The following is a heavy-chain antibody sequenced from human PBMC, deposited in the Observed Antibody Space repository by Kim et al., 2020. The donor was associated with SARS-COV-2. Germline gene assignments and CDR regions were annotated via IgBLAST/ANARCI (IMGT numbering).Heavy chain of an antibody. CDR2: IYYSGST. CDR1: GGSISSGGYY. V-gene: IGHV4-31*03. D-gene: IGHD6-13*01. Sequence: SETLSLTCTVSGGSISSGGYYWSWIRQHPGKGLEWIGYIYYSGSTYYNPSLKSRVTISVDTSKNQFSLKLSSVTAADTAVYYCARDPQGRAADGPVGGMDVWGQGTTVTVSS. J-gene: IGHJ6*02. CDR3: ARDPQGRAADGPVGGMDV.